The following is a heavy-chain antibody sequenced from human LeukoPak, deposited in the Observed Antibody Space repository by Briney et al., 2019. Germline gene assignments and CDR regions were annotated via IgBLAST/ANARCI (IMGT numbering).Heavy chain of an antibody. Sequence: PGGSLRLSCAASGFTFSSYGMHWVRQAPGKGLDWVSTISGSGDSTYYADSVKGRFTVPRDNSKNTLYLQMNSLRAEDTAIYYCARGPNYYGSGSYYVHWGQGTLVTVSS. CDR3: ARGPNYYGSGSYYVH. CDR1: GFTFSSYG. D-gene: IGHD3-10*01. J-gene: IGHJ4*02. V-gene: IGHV3-23*01. CDR2: ISGSGDST.